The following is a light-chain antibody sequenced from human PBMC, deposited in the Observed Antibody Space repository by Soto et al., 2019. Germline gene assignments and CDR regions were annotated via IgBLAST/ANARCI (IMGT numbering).Light chain of an antibody. CDR1: QSISSW. CDR3: QQYNSYTWT. J-gene: IGKJ1*01. CDR2: DAS. V-gene: IGKV1-5*01. Sequence: DIQMTQSPSTLSASVGDRVTITCRASQSISSWLAWYQQKPGKAPKLLIYDASSLESGVPSRFSGSGSGTEFTLTISSLQPDDFATYHCQQYNSYTWTFGQGTKVE.